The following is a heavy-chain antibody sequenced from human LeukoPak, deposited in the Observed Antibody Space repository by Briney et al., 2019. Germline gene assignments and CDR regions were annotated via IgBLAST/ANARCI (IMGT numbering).Heavy chain of an antibody. V-gene: IGHV4-59*11. CDR3: ASLGFCTGTRCLEDS. Sequence: SETLSLTCTVARGSINNHYWSWIRQPPGKGLEWIGYIHSTGSTHYNPSLKSRVTISVDRSENQFSLKVTSVTAADTAVYYCASLGFCTGTRCLEDSWGQGTLVTVAS. D-gene: IGHD2-2*03. CDR2: IHSTGST. J-gene: IGHJ4*02. CDR1: RGSINNHY.